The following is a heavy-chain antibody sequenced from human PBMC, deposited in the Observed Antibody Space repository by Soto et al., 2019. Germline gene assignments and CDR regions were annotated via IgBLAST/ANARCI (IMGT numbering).Heavy chain of an antibody. V-gene: IGHV5-51*01. J-gene: IGHJ5*02. CDR3: ARFSGSSGSSWFDP. CDR2: IYPGDSDT. D-gene: IGHD3-22*01. Sequence: PGESLKISCNGSGYSFTIYWVGWVRQMPGKGLEWMGIIYPGDSDTRYSPSFQGQVTISADKSISTAYLQWSSLKASDTAMYYCARFSGSSGSSWFDPWGQGTLVTVSS. CDR1: GYSFTIYW.